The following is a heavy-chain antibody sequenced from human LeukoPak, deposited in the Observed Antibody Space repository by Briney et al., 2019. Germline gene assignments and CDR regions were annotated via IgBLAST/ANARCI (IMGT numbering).Heavy chain of an antibody. Sequence: SETLSLTCAVYGGSCSDYYWNWSRQPPGKGLEWIGEINHSGSTNYNPSLKSRVTMSVDTFKNQFSLTLSSVTAADTAVYYCARVQDFETRGYYLGYWSHGTLVTVSS. V-gene: IGHV4-34*01. D-gene: IGHD3-22*01. CDR2: INHSGST. CDR1: GGSCSDYY. J-gene: IGHJ4*01. CDR3: ARVQDFETRGYYLGY.